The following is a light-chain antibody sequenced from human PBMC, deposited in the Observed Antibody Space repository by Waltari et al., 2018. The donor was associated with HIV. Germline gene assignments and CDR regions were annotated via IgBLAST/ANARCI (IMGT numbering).Light chain of an antibody. CDR1: SSDIGAYNY. Sequence: QSALTQPPSASGSPGQSVTISCTGTSSDIGAYNYVAWYQQYPGKAPKLMMYDFTKRPSGVPDRFSGSKSGNTASRTVSGLQAEDEADYYCASHAGSKDVFGGGTKLTVL. J-gene: IGLJ2*01. V-gene: IGLV2-8*01. CDR2: DFT. CDR3: ASHAGSKDV.